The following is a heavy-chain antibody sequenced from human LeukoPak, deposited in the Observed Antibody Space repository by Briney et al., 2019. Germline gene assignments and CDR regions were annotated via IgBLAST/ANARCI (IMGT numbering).Heavy chain of an antibody. V-gene: IGHV3-30*18. Sequence: GGSLRLSCAASGFTFSSYGMHWVRQAPGKGLEWVAVISYDGSNKYYADSVKGRFTISRDNSKNTLYLQMNSLRAEDTAVYYCAKDGPYLGHCSGGSCYYLDYWGQGTLVTVSS. CDR2: ISYDGSNK. CDR1: GFTFSSYG. J-gene: IGHJ4*02. D-gene: IGHD2-15*01. CDR3: AKDGPYLGHCSGGSCYYLDY.